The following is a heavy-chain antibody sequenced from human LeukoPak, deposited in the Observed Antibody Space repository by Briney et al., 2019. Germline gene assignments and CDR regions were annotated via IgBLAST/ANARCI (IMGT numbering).Heavy chain of an antibody. D-gene: IGHD1-1*01. J-gene: IGHJ4*02. CDR1: GGSISSDSDY. V-gene: IGHV4-61*02. CDR3: ARGRVSGTTLYFDY. CDR2: IYSGST. Sequence: SETLSLTCTVSGGSISSDSDYWSWIRQPAGKGLEWIGRIYSGSTDYNPSLRSRLTISVDTSTNQFSLKLSSVTAADTAVYYCARGRVSGTTLYFDYWGQGTLFTVSS.